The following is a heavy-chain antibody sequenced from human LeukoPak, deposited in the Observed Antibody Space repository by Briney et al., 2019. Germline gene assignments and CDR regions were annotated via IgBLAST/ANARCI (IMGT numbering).Heavy chain of an antibody. Sequence: KPSGTLSLTCTVSGGSISSYYWSWIRQPPGKGLECIGHIYYSGSTKYNPSLKSRVTISVDTSKNQFSLKLSSVTAADTAVYYCARSYDSGNYWPFDYWGQGTLVTVSS. D-gene: IGHD3-10*01. CDR3: ARSYDSGNYWPFDY. J-gene: IGHJ4*02. CDR1: GGSISSYY. CDR2: IYYSGST. V-gene: IGHV4-59*08.